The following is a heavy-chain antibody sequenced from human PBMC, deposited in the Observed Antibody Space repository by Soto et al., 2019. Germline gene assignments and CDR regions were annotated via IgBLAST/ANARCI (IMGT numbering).Heavy chain of an antibody. CDR3: ARQDGYNYYYSGMDV. J-gene: IGHJ6*02. CDR1: GYSFTSYW. V-gene: IGHV5-51*01. D-gene: IGHD5-12*01. Sequence: GESLKISCKGSGYSFTSYWIGWVRQMPGKGLEWMGIIYPGDSDTRYSPSFQGHVTISADKSISTAYLQWSSLKASDTAMYYCARQDGYNYYYSGMDVWGQGTTVTVSS. CDR2: IYPGDSDT.